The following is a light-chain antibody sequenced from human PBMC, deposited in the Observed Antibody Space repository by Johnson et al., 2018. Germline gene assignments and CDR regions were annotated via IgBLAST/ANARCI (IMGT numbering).Light chain of an antibody. V-gene: IGLV1-51*02. J-gene: IGLJ1*01. Sequence: QSVLTQPPSVSAAPGQKVTISCSGSSSNIGNNYVSWYQKLPGTAPKLLIYENNKRPSGLPDRFSGSKSGTSATLAITGLQTGDEADYYCGTWDSSLSAGNVFGTGTKVTVL. CDR2: ENN. CDR3: GTWDSSLSAGNV. CDR1: SSNIGNNY.